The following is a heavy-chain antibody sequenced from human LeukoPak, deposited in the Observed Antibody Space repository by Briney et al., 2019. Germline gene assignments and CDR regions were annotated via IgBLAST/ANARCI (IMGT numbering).Heavy chain of an antibody. V-gene: IGHV4-30-2*01. CDR3: ARGWGGPHFDY. D-gene: IGHD1-26*01. J-gene: IGHJ4*02. CDR1: GGSISSGGYY. Sequence: PSETLSLTCTVSGGSISSGGYYWSWIRQPPGKGLEWIGYIYHSGSTYYNPSLKSRVTISVDRSKNQFSLKLSSVTAADTAVYYCARGWGGPHFDYWGQGTLVTVSS. CDR2: IYHSGST.